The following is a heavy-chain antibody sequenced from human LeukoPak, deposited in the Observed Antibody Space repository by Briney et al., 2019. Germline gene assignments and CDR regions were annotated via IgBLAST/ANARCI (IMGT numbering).Heavy chain of an antibody. CDR1: GGSISSSSYY. CDR2: IYYSGST. V-gene: IGHV4-39*02. CDR3: AKDFHIVGATGSFDY. J-gene: IGHJ4*02. D-gene: IGHD1-26*01. Sequence: PSETLSLTCTVSGGSISSSSYYWGWIRQPPGKGLEWIGSIYYSGSTYYNPSLKSRVTISVDTSKNQFSLKLSSVTAADTAVYYCAKDFHIVGATGSFDYWGQGTLVTVSS.